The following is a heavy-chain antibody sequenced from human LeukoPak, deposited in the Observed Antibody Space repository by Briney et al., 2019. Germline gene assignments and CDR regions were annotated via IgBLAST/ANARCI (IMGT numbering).Heavy chain of an antibody. D-gene: IGHD6-13*01. CDR3: GGAAGTTTSPPPFDY. V-gene: IGHV4-61*01. Sequence: SETLSLTCTVSGDSVSSPNYYWNWIRQPPGKGLEWIGYIYYSGSTNYNPSLKSRVTISVDTSKNQFSLKLSSVTAADTAVYYCGGAAGTTTSPPPFDYWGQGTLVTVSS. CDR1: GDSVSSPNYY. J-gene: IGHJ4*02. CDR2: IYYSGST.